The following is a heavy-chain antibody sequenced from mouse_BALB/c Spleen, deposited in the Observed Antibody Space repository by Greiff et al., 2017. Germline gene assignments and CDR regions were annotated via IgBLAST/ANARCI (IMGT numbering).Heavy chain of an antibody. D-gene: IGHD3-3*01. Sequence: VKLQQSGAELVRPGTSVKVSCKASGYAFTNYLIEWVKQRPGQGLEWIGVINPGSGGTNYNEKFKGKATLTADKSSSTAYMQLSSLTSDDSAVYFCARGDGGAMDYWGQGTSVTVSS. CDR1: GYAFTNYL. V-gene: IGHV1-54*01. J-gene: IGHJ4*01. CDR2: INPGSGGT. CDR3: ARGDGGAMDY.